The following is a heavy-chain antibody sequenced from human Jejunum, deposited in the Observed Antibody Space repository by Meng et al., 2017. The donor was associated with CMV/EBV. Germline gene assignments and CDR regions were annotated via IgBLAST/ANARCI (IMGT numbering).Heavy chain of an antibody. J-gene: IGHJ5*02. CDR2: INGNGGAT. V-gene: IGHV3-23*01. CDR3: AYGDLLS. Sequence: ELQLLESGGGLVQPGGSLSLSCAASAFDFSNSAMTWARQASGKGLEWVSGINGNGGATYYADSVKGRFTISRDNSRNTVYLQMNSLRADDTALYYCAYGDLLSCGQGTLVTVAS. CDR1: AFDFSNSA. D-gene: IGHD4-17*01.